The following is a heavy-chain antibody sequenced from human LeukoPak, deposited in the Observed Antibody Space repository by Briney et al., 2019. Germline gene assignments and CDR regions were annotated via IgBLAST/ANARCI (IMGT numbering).Heavy chain of an antibody. J-gene: IGHJ4*02. Sequence: PSETLSLTCTVSGCSISSYYLSWIRQPPGKGLEWVGYIYYSGSTNYNPSLKSRVTISVDTSKNQFSLKLSSVTAADTAVYYCASNYYGSGSLDYWGQGNLVIVSS. CDR3: ASNYYGSGSLDY. V-gene: IGHV4-59*08. CDR1: GCSISSYY. CDR2: IYYSGST. D-gene: IGHD3-10*01.